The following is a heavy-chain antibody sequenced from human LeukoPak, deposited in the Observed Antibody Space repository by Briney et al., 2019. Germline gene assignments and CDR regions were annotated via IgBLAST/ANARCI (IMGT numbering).Heavy chain of an antibody. CDR2: VYYSGST. D-gene: IGHD3-10*01. CDR3: ARDRTGPLSYYYGIDP. J-gene: IGHJ5*02. Sequence: SETLSLTCTVSGGSISSSSYYWGWIRQPPGKGLEWIGSVYYSGSTSYNPSLKSRVTISVDTSKNQFSLKLSSVTAADTAVYYCARDRTGPLSYYYGIDPWGQGTLVTVPS. V-gene: IGHV4-39*02. CDR1: GGSISSSSYY.